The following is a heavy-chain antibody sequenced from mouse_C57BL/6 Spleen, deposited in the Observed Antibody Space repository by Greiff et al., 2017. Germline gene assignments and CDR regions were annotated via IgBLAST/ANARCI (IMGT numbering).Heavy chain of an antibody. CDR3: ARDYYGSSFDV. CDR1: GYSITSGYD. CDR2: ISYSGST. J-gene: IGHJ1*03. D-gene: IGHD1-1*01. V-gene: IGHV3-1*01. Sequence: EVKLVESGPGMVKPSQSLSLTCTVTGYSITSGYDWHWIRHFPGNKLEWMGYISYSGSTNYNPALKSRISITHDTSKNHFFLKLNSVTTEDTATYYCARDYYGSSFDVWGTGTTVTVSS.